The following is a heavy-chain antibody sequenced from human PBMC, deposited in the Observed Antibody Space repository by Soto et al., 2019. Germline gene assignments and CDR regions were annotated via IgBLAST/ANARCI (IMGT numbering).Heavy chain of an antibody. D-gene: IGHD5-12*01. CDR3: ARVCSGYERYYYYYGMDV. J-gene: IGHJ6*02. Sequence: SETLSLTCTVSGGSISSGGYYWSWICQHPGKGLEWIGYIYYSGSTYYNPSLKSRVTISVDTSKNQFSLKLSSVTAADTAVYYCARVCSGYERYYYYYGMDVWGQGTTVTVSS. CDR1: GGSISSGGYY. V-gene: IGHV4-31*03. CDR2: IYYSGST.